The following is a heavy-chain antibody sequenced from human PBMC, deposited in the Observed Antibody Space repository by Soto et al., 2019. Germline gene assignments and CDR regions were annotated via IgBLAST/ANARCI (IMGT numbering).Heavy chain of an antibody. V-gene: IGHV1-69*01. CDR3: ARGLRYDYCYAMAG. D-gene: IGHD3-9*01. CDR1: GGSFSKYG. J-gene: IGHJ6*02. Sequence: QVQLVQSGAEVKMPGSSVRVSCKASGGSFSKYGISWVRQAPGQGLEWMGGIIPMFGIGKYAETFLGRVTSTADEATSTSHMELTTLRSEDTAVYFCARGLRYDYCYAMAGGGQWSTVTVSS. CDR2: IIPMFGIG.